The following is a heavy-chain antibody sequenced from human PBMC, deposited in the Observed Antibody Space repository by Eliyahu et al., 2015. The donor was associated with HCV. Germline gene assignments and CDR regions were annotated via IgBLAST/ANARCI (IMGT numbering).Heavy chain of an antibody. D-gene: IGHD4-17*01. Sequence: QVRLEVSGGGVVQPGRSLRLSCVASGFAFSTYGMHWVRQAPGKGLEWVALISYDETNKYYADSVKGRFTISRDNSKNTVYLQMNSLRSEDTAVYYCANYLLGDYDNLNWFFDLWGGTLVTVSS. CDR1: GFAFSTYG. J-gene: IGHJ2*01. CDR2: ISYDETNK. CDR3: ANYLLGDYDNLNWFFDL. V-gene: IGHV3-30*18.